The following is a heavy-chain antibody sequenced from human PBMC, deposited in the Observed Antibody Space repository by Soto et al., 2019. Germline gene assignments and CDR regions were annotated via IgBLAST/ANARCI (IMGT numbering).Heavy chain of an antibody. V-gene: IGHV1-2*02. CDR3: ARARIPDAFDI. CDR2: INPNSGGP. Sequence: QVHLVQSGAEVKKTGASVKVSCKASRDTFTGYYMHWVRQAPGQGLEWMGWINPNSGGPNYAQKFQGRVTMTRDTSISTVYMELSRLRSDDTAVYYCARARIPDAFDIWGQGTMVTVSS. CDR1: RDTFTGYY. J-gene: IGHJ3*02.